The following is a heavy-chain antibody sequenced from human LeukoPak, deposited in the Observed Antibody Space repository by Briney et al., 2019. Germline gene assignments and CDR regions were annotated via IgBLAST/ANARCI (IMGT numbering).Heavy chain of an antibody. D-gene: IGHD1-1*01. V-gene: IGHV1-8*01. CDR2: MNPNSGNT. CDR1: GYTFTSYD. Sequence: ASVKVSCKASGYTFTSYDINWVQQATGQGLEWMGWMNPNSGNTGYAQKFQGRVTMTRNTSISTAYMELSSLRSEDTAVYYCARKRLGATNWFDPWGQGTLVTVSS. CDR3: ARKRLGATNWFDP. J-gene: IGHJ5*02.